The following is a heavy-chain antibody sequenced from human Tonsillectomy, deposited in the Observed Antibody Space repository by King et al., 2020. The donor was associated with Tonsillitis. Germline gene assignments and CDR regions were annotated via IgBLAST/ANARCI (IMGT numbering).Heavy chain of an antibody. Sequence: VQLVESGGGLVQPGGSLRLSCAASGFAFSIYTMSWVRQAPGTGLAWVAAISSSGEGTYYTDSVKGRFTISRDNAKNTLSLQMNGLRAEDTAVYYCAKEMGDSNSRWLDPWGQGTLVIVSS. D-gene: IGHD3-16*01. CDR2: ISSSGEGT. CDR3: AKEMGDSNSRWLDP. V-gene: IGHV3-23*04. J-gene: IGHJ5*02. CDR1: GFAFSIYT.